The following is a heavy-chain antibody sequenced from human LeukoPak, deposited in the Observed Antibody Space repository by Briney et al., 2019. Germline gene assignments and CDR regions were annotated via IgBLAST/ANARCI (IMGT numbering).Heavy chain of an antibody. D-gene: IGHD2-21*02. V-gene: IGHV3-21*01. CDR3: ARVAYYRVTADQITDAFDV. J-gene: IGHJ3*01. CDR2: ISSSSSYI. Sequence: GGSLRLSCAASGFTFSSYSMNWVRQAPGKGLEWVSSISSSSSYIYYADSVKGRFTISRDNAKNSLYLQMNSLRAEDTAVYFCARVAYYRVTADQITDAFDVWGHGTVVTVSS. CDR1: GFTFSSYS.